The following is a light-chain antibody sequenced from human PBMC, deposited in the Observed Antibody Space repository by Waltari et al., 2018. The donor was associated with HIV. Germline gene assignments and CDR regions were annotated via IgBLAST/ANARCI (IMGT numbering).Light chain of an antibody. V-gene: IGKV3-20*01. Sequence: EIVLTQSPGTLSLSPGERATISCRASQSVSSSYLAWYQQKPGKAPRLPIYGASSRATGIPDRFSGSGSGTDFTLTISRLEPEDFAVYYCQQYGSSPWYTFGQGTKLEIK. CDR2: GAS. CDR3: QQYGSSPWYT. J-gene: IGKJ2*01. CDR1: QSVSSSY.